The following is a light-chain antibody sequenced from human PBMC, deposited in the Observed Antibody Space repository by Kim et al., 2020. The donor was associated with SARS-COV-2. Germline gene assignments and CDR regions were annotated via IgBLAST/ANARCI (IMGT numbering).Light chain of an antibody. V-gene: IGKV1-12*01. Sequence: ALVGDVVTITLRASQAITTWFASYQQKPGNAPQLLFYGASSFQSGVPSRFSGSGSGTDFSLSINGLQPEDFATCYCQQANSFPFAFGPGTKVDI. CDR1: QAITTW. CDR2: GAS. J-gene: IGKJ3*01. CDR3: QQANSFPFA.